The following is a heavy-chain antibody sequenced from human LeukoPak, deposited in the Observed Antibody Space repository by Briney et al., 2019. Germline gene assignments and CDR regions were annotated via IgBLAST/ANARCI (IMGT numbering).Heavy chain of an antibody. CDR2: ISYDGSDK. V-gene: IGHV3-30*18. CDR1: GFTFSSYA. D-gene: IGHD3-10*01. CDR3: AKDSVFSYHVSGSYRYFDY. J-gene: IGHJ4*02. Sequence: RSGGSLRLSCAASGFTFSSYAMHWVRQAPGKGLEWVALISYDGSDKYYADSVKGRFTISRDNSKNTLYMQMNSLRDEDTAVYYCAKDSVFSYHVSGSYRYFDYWGQGTLVTVSS.